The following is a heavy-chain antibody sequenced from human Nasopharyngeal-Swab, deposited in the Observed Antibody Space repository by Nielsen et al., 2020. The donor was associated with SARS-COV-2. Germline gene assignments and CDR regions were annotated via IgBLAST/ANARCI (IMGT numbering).Heavy chain of an antibody. V-gene: IGHV3-48*02. CDR1: GFTFSSYS. Sequence: GESLKIPCAASGFTFSSYSMNWVRQAPGKGLEWVSYISSSSSTIYYADSVKGRFTISRDNAKNSLYLQMNSLRDEDTAVYYCARGGRWDDSTEWDYYYYGMDVWGQGTTVTVSS. CDR2: ISSSSSTI. J-gene: IGHJ6*02. D-gene: IGHD3-22*01. CDR3: ARGGRWDDSTEWDYYYYGMDV.